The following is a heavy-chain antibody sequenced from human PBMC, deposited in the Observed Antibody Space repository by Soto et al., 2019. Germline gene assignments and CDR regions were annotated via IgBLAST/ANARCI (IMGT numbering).Heavy chain of an antibody. J-gene: IGHJ6*02. V-gene: IGHV3-33*01. CDR2: IWYDGSNK. CDR1: GFTFSSYG. CDR3: AREGGDIVVLPVYYYYGMDV. D-gene: IGHD2-2*01. Sequence: QVQLVESGGGVVQPGRSLRLSCAASGFTFSSYGMHWVRQAPGKGLEWVAVIWYDGSNKYYADSVKGRFTISRDNYKNTLYLQMNSLRAEDTAVYYCAREGGDIVVLPVYYYYGMDVWGQGTTVTVSS.